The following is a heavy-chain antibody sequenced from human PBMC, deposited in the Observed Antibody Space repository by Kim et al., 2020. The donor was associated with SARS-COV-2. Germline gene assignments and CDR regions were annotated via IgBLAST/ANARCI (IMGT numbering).Heavy chain of an antibody. V-gene: IGHV3-15*01. CDR3: TTGRAV. D-gene: IGHD6-19*01. Sequence: GGSLRLSCAASGFTFTNAWMSSVRQVPGKGLEWIGRIKSKTDGGTTDYAAPVKGRFTISRDDSKNTLYLQMDSLKTEDTAFYYCTTGRAVWGQGTLVTVSS. CDR2: IKSKTDGGTT. CDR1: GFTFTNAW. J-gene: IGHJ4*02.